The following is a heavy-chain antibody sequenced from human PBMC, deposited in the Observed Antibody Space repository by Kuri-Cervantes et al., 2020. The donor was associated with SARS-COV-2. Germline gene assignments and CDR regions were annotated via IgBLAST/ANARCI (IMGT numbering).Heavy chain of an antibody. CDR2: INHSGST. CDR3: ARSPVYSSSWDV. J-gene: IGHJ6*04. Sequence: GSLRLSCAVYGGSFSGYYWSWIRQPPGKGLEWIGEINHSGSTNYNPSLKSRVTISVDTSKNQFSLKLSSVTAADTAVYYCARSPVYSSSWDVWGKGTTVTVSS. CDR1: GGSFSGYY. D-gene: IGHD6-6*01. V-gene: IGHV4-34*01.